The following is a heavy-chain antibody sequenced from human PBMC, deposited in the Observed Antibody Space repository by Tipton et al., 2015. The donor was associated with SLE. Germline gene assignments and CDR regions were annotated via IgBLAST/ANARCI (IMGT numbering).Heavy chain of an antibody. CDR2: IDYSGST. CDR1: GGSISSSSYY. J-gene: IGHJ5*02. Sequence: GLVKPSETLSLTCTVSGGSISSSSYYWGWIRQPPGKGLEWIGSIDYSGSTYYNPSLKSRVTISVDTSKNQFSLKLSSVTAADTAVYYCARDGYYGSSGYSEYNWFDPWGQGTLVTVSS. D-gene: IGHD3-22*01. V-gene: IGHV4-39*07. CDR3: ARDGYYGSSGYSEYNWFDP.